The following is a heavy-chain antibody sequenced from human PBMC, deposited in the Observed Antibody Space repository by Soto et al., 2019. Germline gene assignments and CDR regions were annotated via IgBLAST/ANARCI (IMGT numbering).Heavy chain of an antibody. CDR3: ARIFTIFGVVYGMDV. J-gene: IGHJ6*02. V-gene: IGHV4-39*01. CDR1: GGSISSSSYY. D-gene: IGHD3-3*01. Sequence: PSETLSLTCTVSGGSISSSSYYWGWIRQPPGKGLELIWSIYYSGSTYYNPSLKSRVTISVDTSKNQFSLKLSSVTAADTAVYYCARIFTIFGVVYGMDVWGQGTTVTVSS. CDR2: IYYSGST.